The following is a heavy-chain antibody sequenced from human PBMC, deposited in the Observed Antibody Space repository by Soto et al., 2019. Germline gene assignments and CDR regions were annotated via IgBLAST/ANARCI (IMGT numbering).Heavy chain of an antibody. J-gene: IGHJ3*02. CDR3: ARVERGTATTVVDAFDI. D-gene: IGHD1-1*01. Sequence: GQLQQWGAGLLKPSETLSLTCAVYGGFVSSGSYYWSWIRQPPGKGLEWIGEMSHSGGTHFNPSLKSRVTISVDTSKNQFSLKMSSVTAADTALYYCARVERGTATTVVDAFDIWGPGTMVTVSS. CDR2: MSHSGGT. CDR1: GGFVSSGSYY. V-gene: IGHV4-34*01.